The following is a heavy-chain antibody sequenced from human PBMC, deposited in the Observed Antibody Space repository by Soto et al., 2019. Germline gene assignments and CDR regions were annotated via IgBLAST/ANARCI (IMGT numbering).Heavy chain of an antibody. Sequence: GGSLRLSCAASGFTFSTYSIHWVRQAPGKGLEWVAVISYDGANIYYLDSVKGRFTISRDNSKNTLYLHMNSLRGEDTAVYYCEKEIYSSNYFDYWGQGTLVTVSS. D-gene: IGHD6-13*01. CDR1: GFTFSTYS. V-gene: IGHV3-30-3*01. CDR3: EKEIYSSNYFDY. CDR2: ISYDGANI. J-gene: IGHJ4*02.